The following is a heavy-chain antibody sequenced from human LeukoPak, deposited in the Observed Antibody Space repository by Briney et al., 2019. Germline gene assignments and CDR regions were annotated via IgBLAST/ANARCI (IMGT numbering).Heavy chain of an antibody. Sequence: GGSLRLSCAASGFTFSSYSMNWVRQAPGKGLEWVSSISSSSSYIYYADSVKGRFTISRDNAKNSLYLQMNSLRAEDTAVYYCARSSSSWDAEYFQHWGQGTLVTVSS. CDR3: ARSSSSWDAEYFQH. J-gene: IGHJ1*01. CDR2: ISSSSSYI. V-gene: IGHV3-21*01. CDR1: GFTFSSYS. D-gene: IGHD6-13*01.